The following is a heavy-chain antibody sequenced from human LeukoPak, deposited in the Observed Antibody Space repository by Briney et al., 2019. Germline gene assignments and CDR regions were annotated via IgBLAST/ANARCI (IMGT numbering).Heavy chain of an antibody. D-gene: IGHD2-21*02. CDR2: IYTSGST. CDR3: AREIDHVVTATVGAFDI. J-gene: IGHJ3*02. Sequence: SETLSLTCTVSGGSISSYYWSWIRQPAGKGLEWIGRIYTSGSTNYNPSLKSRVTMSVDTSKNQFSLKLSSVIAADTAVYYCAREIDHVVTATVGAFDIWGQGTMVTVSS. CDR1: GGSISSYY. V-gene: IGHV4-4*07.